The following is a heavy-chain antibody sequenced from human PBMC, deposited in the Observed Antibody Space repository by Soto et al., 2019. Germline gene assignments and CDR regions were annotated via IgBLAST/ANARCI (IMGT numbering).Heavy chain of an antibody. CDR2: IYYSGST. Sequence: SETLSLTCTVSGGSISSGGYYWSWIRQHPGKGLEWIGYIYYSGSTYYNPSLKSRVTISVDTSKNQFSLKLSSVTAADTAVYYCARETNVLPRVRALGGMDVWGQGTTVTVSS. D-gene: IGHD3-10*01. CDR1: GGSISSGGYY. CDR3: ARETNVLPRVRALGGMDV. V-gene: IGHV4-31*03. J-gene: IGHJ6*02.